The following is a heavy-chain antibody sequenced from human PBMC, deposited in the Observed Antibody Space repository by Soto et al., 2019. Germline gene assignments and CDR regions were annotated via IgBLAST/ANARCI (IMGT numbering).Heavy chain of an antibody. D-gene: IGHD3-3*01. CDR1: GFTFSNYW. J-gene: IGHJ5*02. CDR3: ARELGYDFQP. V-gene: IGHV3-74*01. CDR2: INSDGSST. Sequence: GSLRPSCAASGFTFSNYWMHWVRQAPGKGLVWVSRINSDGSSTNYAESVKGRFTISRDNAKNTLYLQMNSLRAEDTAVYYCARELGYDFQPWGQGTLVTVSS.